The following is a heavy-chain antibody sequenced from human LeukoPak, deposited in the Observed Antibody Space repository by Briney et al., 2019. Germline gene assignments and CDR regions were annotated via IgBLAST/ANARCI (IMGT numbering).Heavy chain of an antibody. CDR1: GGSISSGGYY. J-gene: IGHJ3*02. CDR2: IYHSGST. D-gene: IGHD2-15*01. V-gene: IGHV4-30-2*01. Sequence: PSETLSLTCTVSGGSISSGGYYWSWIRQPPGKGLEWIGYIYHSGSTYYNPSLKGRVTISVDKSKNQFSLKLCSVTAADTAVYYCASYSSPPPAGRTLNQDAFDIWGQGTMVTVSS. CDR3: ASYSSPPPAGRTLNQDAFDI.